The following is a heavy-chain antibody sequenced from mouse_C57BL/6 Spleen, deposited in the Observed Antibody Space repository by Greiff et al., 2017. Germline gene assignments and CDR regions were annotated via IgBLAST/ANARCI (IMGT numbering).Heavy chain of an antibody. CDR3: ARYYGCGLSYFAY. CDR1: GYTFTSYW. Sequence: QVQLQQPGAELVKPGASVKLSCKASGYTFTSYWMHWVKQRPGQGLEWIGMIHPNSGSTNYNEKFKSKATLTVDKSSSTAYMQLSSLTSEDSAVXSCARYYGCGLSYFAYWGQGTPLTVSA. D-gene: IGHD1-1*01. V-gene: IGHV1-64*01. CDR2: IHPNSGST. J-gene: IGHJ2*01.